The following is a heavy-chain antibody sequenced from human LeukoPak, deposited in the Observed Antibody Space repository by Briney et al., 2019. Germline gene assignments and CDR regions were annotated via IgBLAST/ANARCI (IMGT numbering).Heavy chain of an antibody. J-gene: IGHJ6*02. CDR3: ATDQRGAGLGFRYGSGSYNGLDV. CDR2: LDPEDGGT. D-gene: IGHD3-10*01. V-gene: IGHV1-24*01. Sequence: ASVKVSCKVSGYTLTELSMHWVRQTPGKGLEWMGGLDPEDGGTLYAQKFQGSVTMNEDTSTDTAYMELSSLRSEDTAVYYCATDQRGAGLGFRYGSGSYNGLDVWGQGTAVTVSS. CDR1: GYTLTELS.